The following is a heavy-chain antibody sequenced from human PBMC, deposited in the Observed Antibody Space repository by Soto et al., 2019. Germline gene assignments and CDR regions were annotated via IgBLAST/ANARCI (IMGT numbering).Heavy chain of an antibody. CDR3: ASFPDHVGYCTNGVCYGDWFDP. CDR2: IMPILGIA. V-gene: IGHV1-69*02. J-gene: IGHJ5*02. Sequence: QVQLVQSGAEVKKPGSSVEVSCKASGGTFSSYTISWVRQAPGQGLEWMGRIMPILGIANYAQKCQGRGTITADKSTSAASMELSSLRSEDTAVYYCASFPDHVGYCTNGVCYGDWFDPWGQGTLVTVSS. CDR1: GGTFSSYT. D-gene: IGHD2-8*01.